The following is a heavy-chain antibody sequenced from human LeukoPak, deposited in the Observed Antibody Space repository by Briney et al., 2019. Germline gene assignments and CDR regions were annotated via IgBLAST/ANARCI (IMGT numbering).Heavy chain of an antibody. CDR2: INHSGST. CDR1: GGSLSGYY. D-gene: IGHD3-9*01. V-gene: IGHV4-34*01. CDR3: ARGPPLTYNILTGYYIFDY. J-gene: IGHJ4*02. Sequence: SETLSLTCAVYGGSLSGYYWSWIRQPPGKGPEWIGEINHSGSTNYNPSLKSRVTISSDTPKNQFSLKLSSVTAADTAVYYCARGPPLTYNILTGYYIFDYWGQGTRVTVSS.